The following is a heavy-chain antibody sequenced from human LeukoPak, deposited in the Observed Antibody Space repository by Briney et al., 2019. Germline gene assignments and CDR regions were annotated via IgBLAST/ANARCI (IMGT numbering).Heavy chain of an antibody. D-gene: IGHD3-9*01. CDR2: SYYSGTT. CDR3: ARGGYDILSGYGSFDP. CDR1: GGSITNYY. Sequence: SETLSLTCTVSGGSITNYYWSWIRQPPGKGLEGIGYSYYSGTTNYNPSLKSRVTISVDTSKNQFSLKLSSVTTADTAVYYCARGGYDILSGYGSFDPWGQGTLVSVSS. V-gene: IGHV4-59*01. J-gene: IGHJ5*02.